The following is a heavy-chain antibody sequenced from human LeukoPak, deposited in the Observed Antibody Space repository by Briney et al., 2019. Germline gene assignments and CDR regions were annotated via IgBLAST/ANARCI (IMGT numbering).Heavy chain of an antibody. Sequence: SETLSLTCTVSGGSISSYYWRWIRQPPGKGLEWIGYIYYSGSTNYNPSLKSRVTISVDTSKNQFSLKLSSVTAADTAVYYCASTNYDFWSGWFSFDYWGQGTLVTVSS. CDR3: ASTNYDFWSGWFSFDY. J-gene: IGHJ4*02. CDR1: GGSISSYY. CDR2: IYYSGST. D-gene: IGHD3-3*01. V-gene: IGHV4-59*01.